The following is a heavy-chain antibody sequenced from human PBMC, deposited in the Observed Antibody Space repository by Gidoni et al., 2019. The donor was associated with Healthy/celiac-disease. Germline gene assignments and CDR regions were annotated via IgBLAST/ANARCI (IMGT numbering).Heavy chain of an antibody. CDR1: GFPFSSYD. D-gene: IGHD4-17*01. CDR2: IGTAGDT. CDR3: ARVRRRYGDSYFDY. Sequence: EVQLVESGGGLVQPGGSLRLSCAASGFPFSSYDMHWVRQATGKGLEWVSAIGTAGDTYYPGSVKGRFTISRENAKNSLYLQMNSLRAGDTAVYYCARVRRRYGDSYFDYWGQGTLVTVSS. J-gene: IGHJ4*02. V-gene: IGHV3-13*04.